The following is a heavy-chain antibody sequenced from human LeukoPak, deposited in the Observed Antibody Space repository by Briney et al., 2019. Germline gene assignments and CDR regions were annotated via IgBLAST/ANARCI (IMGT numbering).Heavy chain of an antibody. CDR2: IYYSGST. D-gene: IGHD5-24*01. CDR1: GGSISSYY. Sequence: PSETLSLTCTVSGGSISSYYWSWIRQPPGKGLEWIGYIYYSGSTNYNPSLKSRVTISVDTSKNQFSLKLSSVTAADTAVYYCARTPRDGYNLYYFDYWGQGTLVTVSS. CDR3: ARTPRDGYNLYYFDY. V-gene: IGHV4-59*01. J-gene: IGHJ4*02.